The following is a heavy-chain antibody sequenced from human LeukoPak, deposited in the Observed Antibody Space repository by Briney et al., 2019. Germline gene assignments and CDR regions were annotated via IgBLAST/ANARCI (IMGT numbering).Heavy chain of an antibody. V-gene: IGHV4-59*08. Sequence: SGPTLVKPSETLSLTCTVSGGSMSNYSGSWIRQPPGKVLEWIAYIYYTGSTYYNPSLKSRVTMSVDTSKNQFSLSLSSVTAADTAIYYCARHISGAATLDWGQGTLVTVSS. CDR2: IYYTGST. D-gene: IGHD3-3*02. CDR3: ARHISGAATLD. CDR1: GGSMSNYS. J-gene: IGHJ4*02.